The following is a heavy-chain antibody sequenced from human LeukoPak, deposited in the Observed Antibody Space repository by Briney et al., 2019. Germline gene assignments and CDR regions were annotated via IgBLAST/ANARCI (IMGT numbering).Heavy chain of an antibody. CDR2: IYTSGST. CDR3: VTGSSWFDP. J-gene: IGHJ5*02. D-gene: IGHD7-27*01. V-gene: IGHV4-61*05. Sequence: PSETLSLTCTVSGGSISSSSYYWGWIRQPPGKGLEWIGYIYTSGSTNYNPSLKSRVTISVDTSKNQFSLKLSSVTAADTAVYYCVTGSSWFDPWGQGTLVTVSS. CDR1: GGSISSSSYY.